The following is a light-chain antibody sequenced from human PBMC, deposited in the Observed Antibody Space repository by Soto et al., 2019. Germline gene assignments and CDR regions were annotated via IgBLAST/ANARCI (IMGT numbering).Light chain of an antibody. V-gene: IGLV2-8*01. CDR3: TSYAGANTLL. CDR2: EVS. Sequence: QSALTQPPSASGSPGQSVTVSCTGTSRDIGDYNWVSWYQQHPGKAPKLMIFEVSKRPSGVPDRFSGSKSGNTASLTVSGLQAEDEADYYCTSYAGANTLLFGGGNKLTVL. CDR1: SRDIGDYNW. J-gene: IGLJ2*01.